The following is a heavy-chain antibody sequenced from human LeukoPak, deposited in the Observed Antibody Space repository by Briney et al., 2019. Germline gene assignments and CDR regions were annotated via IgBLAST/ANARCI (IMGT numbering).Heavy chain of an antibody. D-gene: IGHD1-26*01. V-gene: IGHV4-38-2*02. Sequence: SETLSLTCTVSGYSISSGYYWGWIRQPPGKGLEWIGSIYHSGSTYYNPSLKSRVTISVDTSKNQFSLKLSSVTAADTAVYYCARDHLSGSSWFSECDYWGQGTLVTVSS. CDR3: ARDHLSGSSWFSECDY. CDR1: GYSISSGYY. J-gene: IGHJ4*02. CDR2: IYHSGST.